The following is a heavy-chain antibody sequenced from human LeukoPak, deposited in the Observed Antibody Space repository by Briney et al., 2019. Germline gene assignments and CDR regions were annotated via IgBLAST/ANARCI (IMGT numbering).Heavy chain of an antibody. Sequence: GGSLRLSCAASGFTFSSYGMHWVRQAPGKGLEWVAVISYDGSNKYYADSMKGRFTISRDNSKNTLYLQMNSLRAEDTAVYYCAKGMPPSLLLWFGEPQFDPWGQGTLVTVSS. J-gene: IGHJ5*02. V-gene: IGHV3-30*18. CDR2: ISYDGSNK. CDR3: AKGMPPSLLLWFGEPQFDP. CDR1: GFTFSSYG. D-gene: IGHD3-10*01.